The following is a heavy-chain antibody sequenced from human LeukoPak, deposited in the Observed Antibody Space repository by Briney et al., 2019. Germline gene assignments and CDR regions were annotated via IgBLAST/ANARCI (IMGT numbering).Heavy chain of an antibody. CDR2: IYSGGST. CDR3: ARRAGAYSHPYDY. D-gene: IGHD4/OR15-4a*01. Sequence: GGSLRLSCPASGFTVSSNYMSWVRQAPGKGLEWVSVIYSGGSTYYADSVKGRFTISRDNSKNTLYLQMNSLRAEDTAVYYCARRAGAYSHPYDYWGQGTLVTVSS. CDR1: GFTVSSNY. J-gene: IGHJ4*02. V-gene: IGHV3-53*01.